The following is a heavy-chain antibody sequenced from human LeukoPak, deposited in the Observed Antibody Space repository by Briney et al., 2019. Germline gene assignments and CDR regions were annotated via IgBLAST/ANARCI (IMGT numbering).Heavy chain of an antibody. CDR1: GFTFGDYA. Sequence: GGSLRLSCTASGFTFGDYAMSWFRQAPGKGLEWVGFIRSKAYGGTTEYAASVKGRFTISRDDFKSIAYLQMNSLKTEDTAVYYCTRDMDGGPFDYWGQGTLVTVSS. D-gene: IGHD4-23*01. CDR2: IRSKAYGGTT. V-gene: IGHV3-49*03. CDR3: TRDMDGGPFDY. J-gene: IGHJ4*02.